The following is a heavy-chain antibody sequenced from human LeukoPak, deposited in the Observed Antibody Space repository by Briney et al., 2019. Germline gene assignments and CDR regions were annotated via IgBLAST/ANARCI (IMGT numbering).Heavy chain of an antibody. CDR1: GFTFSDYY. CDR2: ISSSGSTI. CDR3: ARSRQSLTTPDY. V-gene: IGHV3-11*04. J-gene: IGHJ4*02. Sequence: GGSLRLSCAASGFTFSDYYMSWIRQAPGRGVEWGSYISSSGSTIYYAGSVKGRFTISRDNAKNSLYLQMNSLRAEDTAVYYCARSRQSLTTPDYWGQGTLVTVSS. D-gene: IGHD3-16*02.